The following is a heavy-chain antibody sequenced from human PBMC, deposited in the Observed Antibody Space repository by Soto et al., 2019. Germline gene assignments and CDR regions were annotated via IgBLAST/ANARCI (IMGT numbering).Heavy chain of an antibody. J-gene: IGHJ6*02. CDR2: IWYDGSNK. Sequence: PGGSLRLSCAASGFTFSSYGMHWVRQAPGKGLEWVAVIWYDGSNKYYADSVKGRFTISRDNSKNTLYLQMNSLRAEDTAVYYCASLGVVPAGPYGMDVWGQGTTVTVSS. CDR1: GFTFSSYG. D-gene: IGHD2-2*01. CDR3: ASLGVVPAGPYGMDV. V-gene: IGHV3-33*01.